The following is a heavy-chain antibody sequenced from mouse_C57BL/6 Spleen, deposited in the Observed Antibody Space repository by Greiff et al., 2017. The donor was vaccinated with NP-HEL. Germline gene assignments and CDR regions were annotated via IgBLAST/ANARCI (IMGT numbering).Heavy chain of an antibody. CDR2: ISSGSSTI. Sequence: EVKLVESGGGLVKPGGSLKLSCAASGFTFSDYGMHWVRQAPEKGLEWVAYISSGSSTIYYADTVKGRFTISRDNAKNTLFLQMTSLRSEDTAMYYCARGHYYGSSYFDYWGQGTTLTVSP. CDR3: ARGHYYGSSYFDY. V-gene: IGHV5-17*01. D-gene: IGHD1-1*01. CDR1: GFTFSDYG. J-gene: IGHJ2*01.